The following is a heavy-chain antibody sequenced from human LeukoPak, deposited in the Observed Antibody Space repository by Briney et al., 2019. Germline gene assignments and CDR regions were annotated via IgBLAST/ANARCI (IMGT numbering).Heavy chain of an antibody. D-gene: IGHD3-10*02. J-gene: IGHJ6*04. Sequence: GGSLRLSCAASGFTFSTYSMNWVRQAPGKGLEWVSYISSSSSTIYYADSVKGRFTISRDNAKNSLYLQMNSLRAEDTAVYYCAELGITMIGGVWGKGTTATISS. CDR2: ISSSSSTI. V-gene: IGHV3-48*04. CDR1: GFTFSTYS. CDR3: AELGITMIGGV.